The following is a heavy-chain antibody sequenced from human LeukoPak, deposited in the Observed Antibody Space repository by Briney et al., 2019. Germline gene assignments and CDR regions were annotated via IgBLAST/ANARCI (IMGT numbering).Heavy chain of an antibody. J-gene: IGHJ4*02. CDR1: GYTFTNYD. D-gene: IGHD3-10*01. Sequence: ASVKVSCKTSGYTFTNYDINWVRQATGQGLEWMGWMNPNSGNTGYAQKFQGRVTITRDTSISTAYMELSSLRSEDTAVYYCARDGDYYGSGNFDYWGQGTLVTVSS. V-gene: IGHV1-8*03. CDR2: MNPNSGNT. CDR3: ARDGDYYGSGNFDY.